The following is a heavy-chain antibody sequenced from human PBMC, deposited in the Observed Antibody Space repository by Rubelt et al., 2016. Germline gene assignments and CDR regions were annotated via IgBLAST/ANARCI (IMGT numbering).Heavy chain of an antibody. J-gene: IGHJ4*02. CDR2: ISYDGSNK. Sequence: QVQLVESGGGVVQPGRSLRLSCAASGFTFSTYSMHWVRQAPGKGLEGVAVISYDGSNKYYADSVKGRFTISRDKSNTTLYRQMNSLRAEDTAVYFCGRDLSWRDDYWGQGTLVTVSS. CDR1: GFTFSTYS. V-gene: IGHV3-30*14. CDR3: GRDLSWRDDY. D-gene: IGHD3-3*01.